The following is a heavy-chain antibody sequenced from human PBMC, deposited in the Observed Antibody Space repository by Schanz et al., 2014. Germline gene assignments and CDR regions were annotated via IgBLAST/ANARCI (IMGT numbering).Heavy chain of an antibody. V-gene: IGHV3-21*01. J-gene: IGHJ4*02. CDR1: RFTFSSYS. Sequence: EVQLVESGGGLVKPGGSLRLSCGASRFTFSSYSFNWVRQAPGKGLEWVSSITASGDYMHYADSVKGRFTISRDNARNSLYLQMNNLRVEDTAVYYCARGPDYGSGSYSSYWGQGTLVTVSS. D-gene: IGHD3-10*01. CDR2: ITASGDYM. CDR3: ARGPDYGSGSYSSY.